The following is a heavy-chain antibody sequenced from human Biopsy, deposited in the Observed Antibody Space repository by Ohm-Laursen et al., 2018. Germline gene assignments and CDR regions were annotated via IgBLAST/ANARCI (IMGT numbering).Heavy chain of an antibody. CDR2: ISSSGRTM. CDR1: GFSFSDYY. J-gene: IGHJ4*02. CDR3: ATDDYSGDSAY. V-gene: IGHV3-11*01. D-gene: IGHD4-23*01. Sequence: SLRLSCAASGFSFSDYYMIWIRQAPGKGLEWVSYISSSGRTMYYADSVKGRFTISRDNANKSLYLQMNSLRAEDTAVYYCATDDYSGDSAYWGQGTLVTVSS.